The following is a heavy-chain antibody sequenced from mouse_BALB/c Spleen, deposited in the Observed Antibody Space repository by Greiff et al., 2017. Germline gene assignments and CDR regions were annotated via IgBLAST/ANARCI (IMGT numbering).Heavy chain of an antibody. CDR3: ARVITTRDWYFDV. V-gene: IGHV1-9*01. Sequence: VQLQQSGAELMKPGASVKISCKATGYTFSSYWIEWVKQRPGHGLEWIGEILPGSGSTNYNEKFKGKATFTADTSSNTAYMQLSSLTSEDSAVYYCARVITTRDWYFDVWGAGTTVTVSS. D-gene: IGHD2-4*01. CDR1: GYTFSSYW. CDR2: ILPGSGST. J-gene: IGHJ1*01.